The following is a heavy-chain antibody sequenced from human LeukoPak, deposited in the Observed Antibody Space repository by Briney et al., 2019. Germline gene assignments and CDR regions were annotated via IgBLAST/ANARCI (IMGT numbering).Heavy chain of an antibody. V-gene: IGHV4-39*01. J-gene: IGHJ3*02. D-gene: IGHD3-22*01. CDR3: ARPSTSYDSSSDAFYI. Sequence: PSETLSLTCTVSGGSISSSSYSWGWIRQPPGQGLEWIGSIYYSGSTYYNPSLKSRVTISVDTSKNQFSLKLSSVTAADTAVYYCARPSTSYDSSSDAFYIWGQGTMVTVSS. CDR1: GGSISSSSYS. CDR2: IYYSGST.